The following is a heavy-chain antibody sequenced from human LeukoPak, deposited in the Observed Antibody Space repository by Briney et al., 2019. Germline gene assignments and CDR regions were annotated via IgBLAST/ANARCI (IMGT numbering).Heavy chain of an antibody. Sequence: GGSLRLSCAASGFTFDDYAMHWVRQAPGKGLEWVSLISGDGGSTYYADSVKGRFTISRDNSKNSLYLQTNSLRTEDTALYYCAKDRKSGVVVPAATYFDCWGQGTLVTVSS. CDR3: AKDRKSGVVVPAATYFDC. CDR1: GFTFDDYA. D-gene: IGHD2-2*01. CDR2: ISGDGGST. J-gene: IGHJ4*02. V-gene: IGHV3-43*02.